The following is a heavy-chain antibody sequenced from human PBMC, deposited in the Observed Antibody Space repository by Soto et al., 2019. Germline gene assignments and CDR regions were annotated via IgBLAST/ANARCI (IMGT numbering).Heavy chain of an antibody. CDR3: ARLFRANWRFEH. V-gene: IGHV4-38-2*01. CDR2: IFYDAIT. CDR1: GEYISNGYF. Sequence: SETLSLTCDAAGEYISNGYFWAWIRQPPGKGLEWIGSIFYDAITYYNPSLKSRVTMSVDTSTNQFSLRLKSVTAADTAVYYCARLFRANWRFEHWGKESLFSISS. D-gene: IGHD7-27*01. J-gene: IGHJ5*02.